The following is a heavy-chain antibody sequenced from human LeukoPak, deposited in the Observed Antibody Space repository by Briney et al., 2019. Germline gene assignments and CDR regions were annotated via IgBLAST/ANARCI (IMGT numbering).Heavy chain of an antibody. CDR3: ARDVGYSYGSGGGSPPDY. CDR1: GYTFTGYY. V-gene: IGHV1-2*02. D-gene: IGHD5-18*01. Sequence: ASVKVSCKASGYTFTGYYMHWVRQAPGQGLEWMGWINPNSGGTNYAQKFQGRVTMTRDTSISTAYMELSRLRSDDTAVYYCARDVGYSYGSGGGSPPDYWGQGTLVTVSS. J-gene: IGHJ4*02. CDR2: INPNSGGT.